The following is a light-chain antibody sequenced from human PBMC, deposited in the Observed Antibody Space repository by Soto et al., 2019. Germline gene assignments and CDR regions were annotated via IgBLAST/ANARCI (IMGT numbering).Light chain of an antibody. Sequence: DIQMTQSPSTLSPSVGDRVTITCRASQSISSWLAWYQQKPGKAPRLLIYAATRSDSGVPSRFSGSGSGTEFTLTISSLQADDFATYYCQQYNSYAITFGQGTRLEI. CDR2: AAT. J-gene: IGKJ5*01. CDR1: QSISSW. CDR3: QQYNSYAIT. V-gene: IGKV1-5*01.